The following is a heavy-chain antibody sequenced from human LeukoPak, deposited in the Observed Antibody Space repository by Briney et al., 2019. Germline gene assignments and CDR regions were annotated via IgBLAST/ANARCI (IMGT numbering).Heavy chain of an antibody. Sequence: GGSLRLSCAASGFAFSGYAMHWVRQAPGRGLEWVTVISYDGSNRYYADSVKGRFTISRDNSNNTVYLQMNSLRPEDTAVYYCARGRGVAALDFDYWGQGTLVTVSS. J-gene: IGHJ4*02. CDR1: GFAFSGYA. V-gene: IGHV3-30-3*01. CDR3: ARGRGVAALDFDY. CDR2: ISYDGSNR. D-gene: IGHD2-15*01.